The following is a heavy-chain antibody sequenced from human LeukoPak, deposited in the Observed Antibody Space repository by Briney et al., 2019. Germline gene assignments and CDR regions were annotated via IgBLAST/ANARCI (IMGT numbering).Heavy chain of an antibody. J-gene: IGHJ3*02. CDR1: GFTFSSYG. CDR3: ARVEGSGWPYALDI. V-gene: IGHV3-30*03. Sequence: PGGSLRLSCAASGFTFSSYGMHWVRQAPGKGLEWVAVISYDGSNKYYADSVKGRFTISRDNSKNTLYLQMNSLTVEDTAVYYCARVEGSGWPYALDIWGQGTMVTVSS. D-gene: IGHD6-19*01. CDR2: ISYDGSNK.